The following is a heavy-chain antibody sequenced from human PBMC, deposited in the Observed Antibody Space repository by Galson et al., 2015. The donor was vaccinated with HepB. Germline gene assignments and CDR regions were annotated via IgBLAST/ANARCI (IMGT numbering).Heavy chain of an antibody. J-gene: IGHJ4*02. CDR2: ISYDGSNK. CDR1: GFTFSSYA. D-gene: IGHD3-10*01. Sequence: SLRLSCAASGFTFSSYAMHWVRQAPGKGLEWVAVISYDGSNKYYADSVKGRFTISRDNSKNTLYLQMNSLRAEDTAVYYCARGGTMVRGVSYWCQGTLVTVSS. V-gene: IGHV3-30-3*01. CDR3: ARGGTMVRGVSY.